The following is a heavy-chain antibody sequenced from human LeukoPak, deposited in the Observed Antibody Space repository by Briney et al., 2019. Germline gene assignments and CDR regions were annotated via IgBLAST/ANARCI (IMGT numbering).Heavy chain of an antibody. V-gene: IGHV4-34*01. J-gene: IGHJ3*02. CDR2: INHSGST. Sequence: PSETLSLTCAVYGGSFSGYYWSWIRQPPGKGLEWIGEINHSGSTNYNPSLKSRVTMSIDTSNNQFSLNLNSVTAADTAIYYCARFGGNSAFDIWGQETMVTVSS. CDR1: GGSFSGYY. D-gene: IGHD3-16*01. CDR3: ARFGGNSAFDI.